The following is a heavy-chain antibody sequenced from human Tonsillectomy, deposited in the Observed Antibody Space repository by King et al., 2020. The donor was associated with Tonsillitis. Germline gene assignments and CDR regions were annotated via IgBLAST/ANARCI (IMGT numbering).Heavy chain of an antibody. J-gene: IGHJ5*02. D-gene: IGHD1-26*01. V-gene: IGHV4-59*01. CDR3: ARDIGWFDP. CDR2: IYYSGNT. Sequence: VQLQESGPGLVKPSETLSLTCTVSGGSISSYYWSWNRQPPGKGLEWIGYIYYSGNTNYNPSLKSRVTISVDTSKNQFSLKLDSVTAADTAVYYCARDIGWFDPWGQGTLVTVSS. CDR1: GGSISSYY.